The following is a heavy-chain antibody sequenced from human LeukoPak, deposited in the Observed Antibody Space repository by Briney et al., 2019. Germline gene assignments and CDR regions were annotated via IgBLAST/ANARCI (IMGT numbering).Heavy chain of an antibody. CDR1: GFTFDDYA. V-gene: IGHV3-43D*03. CDR2: ISWDGGST. Sequence: GGSLRLSCAASGFTFDDYAMHWVRQAPGKGLEWVSLISWDGGSTYYADSVKGRFTISRDNSKNSLYLQMNSLRAEDTALYYCAKDNGYSYGYDYYYYGMDVWGQGTTVTVSS. CDR3: AKDNGYSYGYDYYYYGMDV. D-gene: IGHD5-18*01. J-gene: IGHJ6*02.